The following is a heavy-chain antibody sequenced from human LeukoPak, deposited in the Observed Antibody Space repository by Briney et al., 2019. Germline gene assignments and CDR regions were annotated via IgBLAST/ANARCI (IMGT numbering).Heavy chain of an antibody. CDR1: GFTFSSYA. J-gene: IGHJ5*02. D-gene: IGHD3-16*01. Sequence: GGSLRLSCAASGFTFSSYAMNWVRQAPEKGLEWVSGISGSGGSTFYADSVKGRFTISRDNSKNTLYLQMNSLRVEDTAVYYCASQSYARFDPWGQGTLVTVSS. V-gene: IGHV3-23*01. CDR2: ISGSGGST. CDR3: ASQSYARFDP.